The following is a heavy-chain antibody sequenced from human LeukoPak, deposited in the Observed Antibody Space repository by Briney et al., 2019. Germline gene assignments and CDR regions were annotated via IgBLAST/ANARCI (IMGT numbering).Heavy chain of an antibody. CDR2: MNPNSGNT. V-gene: IGHV1-8*02. D-gene: IGHD3-9*01. J-gene: IGHJ5*02. CDR3: ARGGLRYFDWLQPQNWFDP. CDR1: GYTFTGYY. Sequence: ASVKVSCKASGYTFTGYYMHWVRQAPGQGLEWMGWMNPNSGNTGYAQKFQGRVTMTRNTSISTAYMELSSLRSEDTAVYYCARGGLRYFDWLQPQNWFDPWGQGTLVTVSS.